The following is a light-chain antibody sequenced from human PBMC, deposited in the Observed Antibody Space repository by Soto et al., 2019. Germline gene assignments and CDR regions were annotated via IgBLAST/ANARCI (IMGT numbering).Light chain of an antibody. J-gene: IGKJ1*01. Sequence: DSKLIDFPARRSASVEDRVTITCRASETSTSHLNWFQHKQGTAPKLLIYGGSILSSGVPSRFSASGCAKDFLITISSLQPEDVATYFCQNSYFIPWTFGQGTKVDIK. CDR2: GGS. V-gene: IGKV1-39*01. CDR1: ETSTSH. CDR3: QNSYFIPWT.